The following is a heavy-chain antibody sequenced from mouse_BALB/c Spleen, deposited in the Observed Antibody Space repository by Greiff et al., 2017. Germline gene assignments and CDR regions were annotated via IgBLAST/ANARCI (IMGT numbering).Heavy chain of an antibody. CDR3: SRHSYGSSSDYFDY. CDR1: GFTFSSYT. CDR2: ISNGGGST. Sequence: EVQRVESGGGLVQPGGSLKLSCAASGFTFSSYTMSWVRQTPEKRLEWVAYISNGGGSTYYPDTVKGRFTISRDNAKNTLYLQMSSLKSEDTAMYYCSRHSYGSSSDYFDYWGQGTTLTVSS. J-gene: IGHJ2*01. V-gene: IGHV5-12-2*01. D-gene: IGHD1-1*01.